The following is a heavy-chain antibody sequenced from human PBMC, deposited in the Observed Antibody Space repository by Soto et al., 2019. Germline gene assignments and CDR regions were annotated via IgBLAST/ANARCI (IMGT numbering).Heavy chain of an antibody. D-gene: IGHD3-10*01. CDR2: IIPILGIA. Sequence: QVQLVQSGAEVKKPGSSVKVSCKASGGTFSSYTISWVRQAPGQGLEWMGRIIPILGIANYAQKFQGRVTITADKATSTAYMEMSSLRSEDTAVYYCAGRGSGIYWGQGTLVTVSS. CDR1: GGTFSSYT. CDR3: AGRGSGIY. J-gene: IGHJ4*02. V-gene: IGHV1-69*02.